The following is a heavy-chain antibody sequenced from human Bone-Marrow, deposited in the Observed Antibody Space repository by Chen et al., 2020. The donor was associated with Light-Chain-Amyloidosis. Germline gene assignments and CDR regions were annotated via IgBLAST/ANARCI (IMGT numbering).Heavy chain of an antibody. CDR1: GFTFHDYA. J-gene: IGHJ4*02. CDR2: ISWNSGNI. D-gene: IGHD2-15*01. Sequence: EVQLVESGGGLVQPGRSLRLSCAASGFTFHDYAMHWVRPAPGKGLEWVSGISWNSGNIVYADSVKGRFTISRDNAKNSLYLQMNSLRAEDTAFYYCAKDKGVDHFDYWGQGTLVTVSS. V-gene: IGHV3-9*01. CDR3: AKDKGVDHFDY.